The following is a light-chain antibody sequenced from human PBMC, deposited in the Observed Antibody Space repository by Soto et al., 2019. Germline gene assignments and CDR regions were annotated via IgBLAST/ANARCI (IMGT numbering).Light chain of an antibody. CDR3: AAWDDSVKGPV. J-gene: IGLJ3*02. CDR1: SSNLGSNT. V-gene: IGLV1-44*01. Sequence: QLVLTQPPSASGTPGQRVTISCSGSSSNLGSNTVNWYQQLPGTAPKLLIYRKDQRPSGVPDRFSVSKSGTSASLAISGLQSEDEADYYCAAWDDSVKGPVFGGGTKVTVL. CDR2: RKD.